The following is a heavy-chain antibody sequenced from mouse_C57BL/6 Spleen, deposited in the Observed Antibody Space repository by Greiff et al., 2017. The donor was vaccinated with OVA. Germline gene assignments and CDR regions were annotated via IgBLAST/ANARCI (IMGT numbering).Heavy chain of an antibody. CDR3: ARFGYYEGFAD. Sequence: EVKLMESGGGLVQPGGSLSLSCTASGFTFTDYYMSWVRQPPGKALEWLGFIRNKANGYTTEYSASVKGRFTISRDNSQSILYLQMNALRAEDSATDYCARFGYYEGFADWGQGTLVTVSA. D-gene: IGHD2-3*01. CDR1: GFTFTDYY. V-gene: IGHV7-3*01. J-gene: IGHJ3*01. CDR2: IRNKANGYTT.